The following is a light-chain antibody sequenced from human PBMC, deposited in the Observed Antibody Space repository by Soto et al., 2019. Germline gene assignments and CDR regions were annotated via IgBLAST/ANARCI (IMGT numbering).Light chain of an antibody. CDR1: QSVGNN. V-gene: IGKV3-15*01. CDR3: QHQSSWPRT. J-gene: IGKJ1*01. Sequence: DIVMTQSPGTLSVSPGERATLSCRASQSVGNNLAWYQQKPGQAPRLLIHGASTRATGIPARFSGSGSGTEFTLTISSLQSEDFAVYYCQHQSSWPRTFGHGTKVEIK. CDR2: GAS.